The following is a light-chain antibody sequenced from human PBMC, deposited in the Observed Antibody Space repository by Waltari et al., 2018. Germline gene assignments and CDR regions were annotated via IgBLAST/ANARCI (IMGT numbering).Light chain of an antibody. CDR3: QEGSTTSYG. V-gene: IGKV1-39*01. Sequence: DIQMTQFPSSVSASVGGRVTITCRASRDINNELNWYQQKPGRGPKFLIYASSHLPTGVPPRFIGRGSGTHFTLTIDGLQPDDFATYFCQEGSTTSYGFGQGTRVE. J-gene: IGKJ2*03. CDR1: RDINNE. CDR2: ASS.